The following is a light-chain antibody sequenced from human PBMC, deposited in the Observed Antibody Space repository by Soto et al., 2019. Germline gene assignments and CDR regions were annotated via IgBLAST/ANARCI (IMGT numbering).Light chain of an antibody. V-gene: IGKV3-20*01. CDR2: GAS. Sequence: EIVLTQSPGTLSLSPGVRAILSCRASQNIDSSSFAWYQQNPGLPPSLVIYGASNRATGTPDRFGGSGAGTVFTRTISRLAPEDFAVYYFQKNGSSPFTFGQGTKLEI. J-gene: IGKJ2*01. CDR3: QKNGSSPFT. CDR1: QNIDSSS.